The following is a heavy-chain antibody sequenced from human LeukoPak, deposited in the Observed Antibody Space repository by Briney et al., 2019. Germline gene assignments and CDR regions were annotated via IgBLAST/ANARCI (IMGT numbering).Heavy chain of an antibody. J-gene: IGHJ4*02. CDR3: ARARGIVVVVAEDCYFDY. CDR2: INHSGTT. CDR1: GGSFSGYD. Sequence: SETLSLTCAVYGGSFSGYDWTWIRQPPGKGLQWIGEINHSGTTNYNPSLKSRVTISVDTSQNQFSLKLSSVTAADTAVYYFARARGIVVVVAEDCYFDYWGQGTLVAVSS. V-gene: IGHV4-34*01. D-gene: IGHD2-15*01.